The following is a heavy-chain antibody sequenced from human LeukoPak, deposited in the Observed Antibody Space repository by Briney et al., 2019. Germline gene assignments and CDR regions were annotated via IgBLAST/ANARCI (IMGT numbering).Heavy chain of an antibody. CDR3: ARTTYYYDSSGSGDYFDY. Sequence: ASVKVSCKVSGYTLTELSMHWVRQAPGKGLEWMGGFDPEDGETIYAQKFQGRVTMTTDTSTSTAYMELRSLRSEDTAVYYCARTTYYYDSSGSGDYFDYWGQGTLVTVSS. V-gene: IGHV1-24*01. J-gene: IGHJ4*02. D-gene: IGHD3-22*01. CDR1: GYTLTELS. CDR2: FDPEDGET.